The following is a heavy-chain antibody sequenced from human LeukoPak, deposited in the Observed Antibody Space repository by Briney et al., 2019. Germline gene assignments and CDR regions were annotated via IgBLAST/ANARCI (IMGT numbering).Heavy chain of an antibody. J-gene: IGHJ4*02. CDR2: ISWNSGSI. CDR3: AKTEWELRVYY. CDR1: GFTFDDYA. Sequence: GGSLRLSCAASGFTFDDYAMHWVRQAPGKGLEWVSGISWNSGSIGYADSVKGRFTISRDNAKNSLYLQMNSLRAEDTAVYYCAKTEWELRVYYWGQGTLVTVSS. D-gene: IGHD1-26*01. V-gene: IGHV3-9*01.